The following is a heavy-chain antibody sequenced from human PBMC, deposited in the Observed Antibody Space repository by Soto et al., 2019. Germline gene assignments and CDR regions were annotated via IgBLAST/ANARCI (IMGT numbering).Heavy chain of an antibody. CDR3: ARDTRYSSGYYAS. J-gene: IGHJ4*02. V-gene: IGHV3-23*01. D-gene: IGHD6-19*01. CDR2: IGGSGRTT. CDR1: AFTFNNYA. Sequence: GGSLRLSCAASAFTFNNYAMSWVRQAPGKGLEWVSGIGGSGRTTYYADSVKGRFTISRDSSNNILYLQMNSLRPEDTAVYYCARDTRYSSGYYASWGQGTLVTVSS.